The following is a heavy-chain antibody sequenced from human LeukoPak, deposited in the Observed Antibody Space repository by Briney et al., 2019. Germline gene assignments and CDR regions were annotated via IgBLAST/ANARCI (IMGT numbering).Heavy chain of an antibody. CDR2: ISAYNGNT. CDR1: GYTFTSYG. D-gene: IGHD4-17*01. V-gene: IGHV1-18*01. CDR3: ARGGDQVQLDY. Sequence: ASVKVSCKASGYTFTSYGISWVRQAPGQGLEWMGWISAYNGNTNYAQKFQGRVTITRNTSISTAYMELSSLRSEDTAVYYCARGGDQVQLDYWGQGTLVTVSS. J-gene: IGHJ4*02.